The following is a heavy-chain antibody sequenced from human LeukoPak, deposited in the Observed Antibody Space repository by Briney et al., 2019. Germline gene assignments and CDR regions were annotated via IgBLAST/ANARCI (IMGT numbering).Heavy chain of an antibody. V-gene: IGHV1-69*04. CDR2: IIPILGIA. Sequence: ASVKVSCKASGGTFSSCTISWVRQAPGQGLEWMGRIIPILGIANYAQKFQGRVTITADKSTSTAYMELSSLRSEDTAVYYCARDGLRYFDWLHDYYYYMDVWGKGTTVTVSS. CDR1: GGTFSSCT. CDR3: ARDGLRYFDWLHDYYYYMDV. J-gene: IGHJ6*03. D-gene: IGHD3-9*01.